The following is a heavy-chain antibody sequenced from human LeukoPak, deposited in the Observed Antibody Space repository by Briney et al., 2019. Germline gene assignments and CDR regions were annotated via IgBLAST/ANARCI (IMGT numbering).Heavy chain of an antibody. CDR1: GGSFSGYY. J-gene: IGHJ3*02. CDR2: INHSGST. CDR3: AGDPRGICSGGSCYNAFDI. Sequence: PSETLSLTCAVCGGSFSGYYWSWIRQPPGKGLEWIGEINHSGSTNYNPSLKSRVTISVDTSKNQFSLKLSSAPAADTAVYYCAGDPRGICSGGSCYNAFDIWGQGTMVTVSS. D-gene: IGHD2-15*01. V-gene: IGHV4-34*01.